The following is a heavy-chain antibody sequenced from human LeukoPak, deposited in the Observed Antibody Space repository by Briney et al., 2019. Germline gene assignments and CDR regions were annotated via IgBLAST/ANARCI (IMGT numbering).Heavy chain of an antibody. V-gene: IGHV4-34*01. CDR3: ARSRGSSGYYLIPYYFDY. J-gene: IGHJ4*02. CDR1: GGSFSGYY. D-gene: IGHD3-22*01. CDR2: INHSGST. Sequence: PSETLSLTCAVYGGSFSGYYWSWIRQPPGKGLEWIGEINHSGSTNYNPSLKSRVTISVDTSKNQFSLKLSSVTAADTAVYYCARSRGSSGYYLIPYYFDYWGQGTLVIVSS.